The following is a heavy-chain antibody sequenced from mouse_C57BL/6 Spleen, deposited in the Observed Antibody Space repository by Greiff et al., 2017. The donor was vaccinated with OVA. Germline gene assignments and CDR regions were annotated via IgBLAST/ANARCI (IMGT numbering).Heavy chain of an antibody. D-gene: IGHD4-1*02. CDR1: GFTFSSYA. J-gene: IGHJ2*01. V-gene: IGHV5-4*03. Sequence: EVKLVESGGGLVKPGGSLKLSCAASGFTFSSYALSWVRQTPEKRLEWVATISDGGSYTYYPDNVKGRFTISRDNAKNNLYLQMSHLKSEDTAMYYSARSTGYFDYWGQGTTLTVAS. CDR3: ARSTGYFDY. CDR2: ISDGGSYT.